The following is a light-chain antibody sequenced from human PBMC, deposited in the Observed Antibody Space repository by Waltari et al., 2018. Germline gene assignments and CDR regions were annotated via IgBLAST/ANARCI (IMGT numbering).Light chain of an antibody. CDR1: SSNIGSKS. CDR3: SSWDDGVIGPV. Sequence: QSVLTQPPSASGTPGQRVTISCSGSSSNIGSKSVTWYHQLPLTAPKPLIFSNNQRPSAVTAGCSGAKSGTTASLAISGRLSEDEADYYCSSWDDGVIGPVFGGGTKLTVL. J-gene: IGLJ2*01. V-gene: IGLV1-44*01. CDR2: SNN.